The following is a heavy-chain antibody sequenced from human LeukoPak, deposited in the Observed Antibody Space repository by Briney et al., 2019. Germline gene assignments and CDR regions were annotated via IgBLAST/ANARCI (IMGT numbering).Heavy chain of an antibody. CDR2: IYYSGST. CDR1: GGSISSSSYY. CDR3: ARASDDYGDYVFDP. D-gene: IGHD4-17*01. Sequence: SETLSLTCTVSGGSISSSSYYWGWIRQPPGKGLEWIGSIYYSGSTYYNPSLKSRVTISVDTSKNQFSLKLSSVTAADTAVYYCARASDDYGDYVFDPWGQGTLVTVSS. V-gene: IGHV4-39*07. J-gene: IGHJ5*02.